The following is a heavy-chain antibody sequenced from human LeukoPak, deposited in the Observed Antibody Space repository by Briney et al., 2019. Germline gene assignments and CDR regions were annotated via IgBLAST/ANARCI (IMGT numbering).Heavy chain of an antibody. CDR1: GYTFTSYD. Sequence: ASVKVXCKASGYTFTSYDINWVRQATGQGLEWMGWMNPNSGNTGYAQKFQGRVTMSRNTSISTAYMELSSLRSEDTAVYYCARGRSYYYMDVWGKGTTVTVSS. V-gene: IGHV1-8*01. CDR2: MNPNSGNT. CDR3: ARGRSYYYMDV. J-gene: IGHJ6*03.